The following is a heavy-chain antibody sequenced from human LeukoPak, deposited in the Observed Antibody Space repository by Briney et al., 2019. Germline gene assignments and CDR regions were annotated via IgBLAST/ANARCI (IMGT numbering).Heavy chain of an antibody. Sequence: SETLSLTCTVSGGSISSSSCYWGWIRQPPGKGLEWIGSIYYSGSTYYNPSLKSRVTISVDTSKNQFSLKLSSVTAADTAVYYCARDKTSGSYYFVSVYGMDVWGQGTTVTVSS. D-gene: IGHD1-26*01. CDR2: IYYSGST. V-gene: IGHV4-39*07. CDR3: ARDKTSGSYYFVSVYGMDV. CDR1: GGSISSSSCY. J-gene: IGHJ6*02.